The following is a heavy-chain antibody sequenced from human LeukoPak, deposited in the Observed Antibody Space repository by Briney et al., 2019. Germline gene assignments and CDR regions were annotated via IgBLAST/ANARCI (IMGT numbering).Heavy chain of an antibody. V-gene: IGHV3-23*01. CDR3: ATQTCTNGVCYPNYYYYYYMDV. CDR1: GFTVSSTY. CDR2: ISGSGGST. J-gene: IGHJ6*03. D-gene: IGHD2-8*01. Sequence: PGGSLRLSCAASGFTVSSTYMSWVRQAPGKGLEWVSAISGSGGSTYYADSVKGRFTISRDNSKNTLYLQMNSLRAEDTAVYYCATQTCTNGVCYPNYYYYYYMDVWGKGTTVTVSS.